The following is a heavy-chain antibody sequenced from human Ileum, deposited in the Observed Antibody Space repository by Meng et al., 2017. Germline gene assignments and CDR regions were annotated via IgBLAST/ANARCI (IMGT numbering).Heavy chain of an antibody. J-gene: IGHJ4*02. CDR3: VREFRGGYFDY. V-gene: IGHV1-46*01. D-gene: IGHD3-16*01. CDR2: SNPGGGST. Sequence: QVQLVQSGAEGKKPGASVKVSCKSSEYSFSNYYLPWMRQAPGQGLEWLGVSNPGGGSTNYAQKFQGRVTMTRDTSANTVYMELGSLKSEDTAVYYCVREFRGGYFDYWGQGTLVTVSS. CDR1: EYSFSNYY.